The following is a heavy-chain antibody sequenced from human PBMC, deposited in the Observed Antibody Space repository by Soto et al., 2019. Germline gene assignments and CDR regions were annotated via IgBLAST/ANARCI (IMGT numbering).Heavy chain of an antibody. CDR1: GGSISSYY. Sequence: SETLSLTCTVSGGSISSYYWTWIRQPPGKGLEWIGHIYYSGSTSYNPSLKSRVSISVNTSKKEFSLKLSSVNAADTAVYYCGRVIHYYGPRGFSAGYFDYGGQGSLVTVS. CDR3: GRVIHYYGPRGFSAGYFDY. V-gene: IGHV4-59*01. J-gene: IGHJ4*02. D-gene: IGHD3-10*01. CDR2: IYYSGST.